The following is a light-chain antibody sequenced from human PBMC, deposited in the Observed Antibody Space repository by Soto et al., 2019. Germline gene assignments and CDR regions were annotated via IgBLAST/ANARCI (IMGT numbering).Light chain of an antibody. Sequence: DIQMTQSPSSLSASVGDRVTITCQASQDISNYLNWYQQKPGKAPKLLIYDASNLETGVPSRFSGSGSGTDFTFTISSLQPEDIATYYFQQYDNLGFTLGPGTQVDIK. V-gene: IGKV1-33*01. CDR1: QDISNY. CDR3: QQYDNLGFT. J-gene: IGKJ3*01. CDR2: DAS.